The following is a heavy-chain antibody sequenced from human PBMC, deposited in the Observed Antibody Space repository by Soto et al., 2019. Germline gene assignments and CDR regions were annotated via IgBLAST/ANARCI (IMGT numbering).Heavy chain of an antibody. J-gene: IGHJ4*02. CDR2: IYYSGST. Sequence: SETLSLTCTVSGGSISSYYWSLIRQPPGKGLEWIGYIYYSGSTNYNPSLKSRVTISVDTSKNQFSLKLSSVTAADTAVYYCARWGAYSGSGDYWGQGTLVTVSS. CDR1: GGSISSYY. V-gene: IGHV4-59*01. CDR3: ARWGAYSGSGDY. D-gene: IGHD3-10*01.